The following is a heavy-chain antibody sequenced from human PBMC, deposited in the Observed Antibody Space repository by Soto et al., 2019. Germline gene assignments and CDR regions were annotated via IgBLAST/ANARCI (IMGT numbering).Heavy chain of an antibody. CDR2: ISSSSSYI. D-gene: IGHD3-9*01. CDR3: ARDSDILTGYYDFDY. V-gene: IGHV3-21*01. CDR1: GFTFSSYS. Sequence: GGSLRLSCAASGFTFSSYSMNWARQAPGKGLEWVSSISSSSSYIYYADSVKGRFTISRDNAKNSLYLQMNSLRAEDTAVYYCARDSDILTGYYDFDYWGQGTLVTVSS. J-gene: IGHJ4*02.